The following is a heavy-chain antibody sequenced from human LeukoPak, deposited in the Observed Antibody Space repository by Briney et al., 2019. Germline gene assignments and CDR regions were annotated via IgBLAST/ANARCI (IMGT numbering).Heavy chain of an antibody. CDR3: AKMASGSYYAFDY. J-gene: IGHJ4*02. D-gene: IGHD1-26*01. CDR2: ISYDGSNK. Sequence: GGSLRLSCAASGFTFSDYYMSWLRQAPGKGLEWVAVISYDGSNKYYADSVKGRFTISRDNSKNTLYLQMNSLRAEDTAVYYCAKMASGSYYAFDYWGQGTLVTVSS. V-gene: IGHV3-30*18. CDR1: GFTFSDYY.